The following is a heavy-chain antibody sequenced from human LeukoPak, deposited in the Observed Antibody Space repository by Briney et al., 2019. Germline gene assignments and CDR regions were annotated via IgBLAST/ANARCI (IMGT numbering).Heavy chain of an antibody. J-gene: IGHJ4*02. V-gene: IGHV4-59*08. CDR2: IYYTGTT. CDR1: GGSISNEY. D-gene: IGHD3-22*01. Sequence: PSETLSLTCTVSGGSISNEYWSWIRQPPGKGLEWIGYIYYTGTTNYNPSLKSRVTISVDTSKNQFSLKLSSVTAADTAVYYCARHTYYYDTDYWGQGTLVTVSS. CDR3: ARHTYYYDTDY.